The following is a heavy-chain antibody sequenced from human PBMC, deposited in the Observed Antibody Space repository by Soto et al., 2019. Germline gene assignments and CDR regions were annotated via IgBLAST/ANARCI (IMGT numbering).Heavy chain of an antibody. D-gene: IGHD2-8*01. Sequence: SETLSLTCTVSGTSISSSYWSWIRQPPGKGLEWIANIHYSGTTNYNPSLASRVTPSVDTSKNQFSLKMTSVTAADRAMYFCARYNSYAIDYWGWGTLVTVSS. V-gene: IGHV4-59*01. CDR2: IHYSGTT. J-gene: IGHJ4*02. CDR1: GTSISSSY. CDR3: ARYNSYAIDY.